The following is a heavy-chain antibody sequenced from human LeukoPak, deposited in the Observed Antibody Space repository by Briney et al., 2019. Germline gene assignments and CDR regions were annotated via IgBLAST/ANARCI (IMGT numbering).Heavy chain of an antibody. D-gene: IGHD1-26*01. CDR3: ARMGVGANTLYY. CDR2: IYYSGST. CDR1: GGSISGYY. Sequence: SETLSLTCTVSGGSISGYYWSWMRQPPARGLEWIGYIYYSGSTNYNPSLKSRVTISVDTSKNQFSLKLSSVTAADTAVYYCARMGVGANTLYYWGQGTLVTVSS. V-gene: IGHV4-59*08. J-gene: IGHJ4*02.